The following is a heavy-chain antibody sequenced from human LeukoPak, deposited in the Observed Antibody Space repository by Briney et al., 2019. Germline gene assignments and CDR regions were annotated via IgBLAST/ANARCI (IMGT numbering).Heavy chain of an antibody. V-gene: IGHV3-30*18. J-gene: IGHJ4*02. Sequence: GGSLRLSCAASGFTFSSYGMHWVRQAPGKGLEWVAVISYDGSNKYYADSVKGRFTISRDNSKNTLYLQMNSLRAEDTAVYYCAKDQGRSSSWYRAFDYWGQGTLVTVSS. CDR2: ISYDGSNK. D-gene: IGHD6-13*01. CDR3: AKDQGRSSSWYRAFDY. CDR1: GFTFSSYG.